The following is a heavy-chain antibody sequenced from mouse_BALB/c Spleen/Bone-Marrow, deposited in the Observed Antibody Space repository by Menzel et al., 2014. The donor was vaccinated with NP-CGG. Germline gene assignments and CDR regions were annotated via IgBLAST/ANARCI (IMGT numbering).Heavy chain of an antibody. CDR3: TGSSGPGFPY. CDR1: GYTFGSYW. V-gene: IGHV1-69*02. J-gene: IGHJ3*01. CDR2: IYPSDNYT. Sequence: QGQLQQSGAEKVRPGASVKLSCKASGYTFGSYWINWVRQRPRQGLEWIGNIYPSDNYTNYNQKFKDKATLTVDKSSITAYMYLSRPTSEDSAVYYCTGSSGPGFPYWGQGTLVTVSA. D-gene: IGHD3-1*01.